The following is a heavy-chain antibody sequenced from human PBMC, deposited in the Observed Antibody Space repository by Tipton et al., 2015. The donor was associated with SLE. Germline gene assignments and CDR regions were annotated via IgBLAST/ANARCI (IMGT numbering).Heavy chain of an antibody. V-gene: IGHV3-30*04. CDR3: ARDGGDYDILTGSFDY. Sequence: SLRFSCAASGFTFSSYAMHWVRQAPGKGLEWVAVISYDGSNKYYADSVKGRFTISRDNSKNTLYLQMNSLRAEDTAVYYCARDGGDYDILTGSFDYWGQGTLVTVSS. CDR2: ISYDGSNK. D-gene: IGHD3-9*01. CDR1: GFTFSSYA. J-gene: IGHJ4*02.